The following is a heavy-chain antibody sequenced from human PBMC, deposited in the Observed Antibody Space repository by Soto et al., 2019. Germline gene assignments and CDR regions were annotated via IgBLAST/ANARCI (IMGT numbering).Heavy chain of an antibody. D-gene: IGHD3-16*02. CDR3: ARYRTKVPVAFDV. J-gene: IGHJ3*01. CDR2: MNPSGSIT. V-gene: IGHV1-8*01. CDR1: GLAFPIDD. Sequence: QVQLVQSGAEVKKPGASVQVSCKASGLAFPIDDIIWVRQTIGQGLEFMGWMNPSGSITGYAQKFQGRATFTWNTPTSTAYMDLSGLRSEDTAVYYCARYRTKVPVAFDVWGQGTMVTVSS.